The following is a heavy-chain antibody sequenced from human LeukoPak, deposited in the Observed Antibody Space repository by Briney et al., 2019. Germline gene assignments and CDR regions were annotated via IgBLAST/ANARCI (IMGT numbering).Heavy chain of an antibody. CDR1: SGSISGYY. Sequence: PLETLSLTCTVSSGSISGYYWSWIRQPPGKGLEWIGYIYYSGSTNYNPSLKTRVTMSVDTPKNQFSLKLTSATAADTAVYYCARASSSSWYFDYWGQGTVVTVSS. V-gene: IGHV4-59*01. J-gene: IGHJ4*02. CDR3: ARASSSSWYFDY. CDR2: IYYSGST. D-gene: IGHD6-13*01.